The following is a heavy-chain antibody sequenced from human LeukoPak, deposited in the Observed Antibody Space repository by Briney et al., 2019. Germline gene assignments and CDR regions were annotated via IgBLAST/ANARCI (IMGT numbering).Heavy chain of an antibody. Sequence: GRSLRLSCAASGFTFSSYAMHWVRQAPGKGLEWVAVISYDGSNKYYADSVKGRFTISRDNSKNTLYLRMNSLRAEDTAVYYCARDPVAGTGGYFDYWGQGTLVTVS. D-gene: IGHD6-19*01. CDR1: GFTFSSYA. CDR2: ISYDGSNK. J-gene: IGHJ4*02. V-gene: IGHV3-30-3*01. CDR3: ARDPVAGTGGYFDY.